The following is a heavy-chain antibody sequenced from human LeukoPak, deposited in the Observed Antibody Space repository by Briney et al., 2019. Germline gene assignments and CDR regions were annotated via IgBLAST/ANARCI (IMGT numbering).Heavy chain of an antibody. V-gene: IGHV3-21*01. CDR3: ARDLTGYCSSTSCYYFDY. CDR2: ISSSSSYI. CDR1: GFTFSSYA. Sequence: GGSLRLSCAASGFTFSSYAMSWVRQAPGKGLEWVSSISSSSSYIYYADSVKGRFTISRDNAKNSLYLQMNSLRAEDTAVYYCARDLTGYCSSTSCYYFDYWGQGTLVTVSS. J-gene: IGHJ4*02. D-gene: IGHD2-2*01.